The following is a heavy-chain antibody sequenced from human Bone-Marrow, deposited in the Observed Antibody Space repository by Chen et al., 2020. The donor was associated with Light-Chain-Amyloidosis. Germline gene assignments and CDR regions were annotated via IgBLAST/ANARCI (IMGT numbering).Heavy chain of an antibody. CDR3: ARDVQLEGTGWFDP. Sequence: QVQLVQSGAEVKKPGSSVKVSCKASGGTFSSYAISWVRQAPGQGREWMGGSIPIFGTANYAQRSQGGVTITAGESTRTAYMELSSLRSEETAVYYCARDVQLEGTGWFDPWGQGTLVTVSS. CDR1: GGTFSSYA. D-gene: IGHD6-6*01. J-gene: IGHJ5*02. V-gene: IGHV1-69*01. CDR2: SIPIFGTA.